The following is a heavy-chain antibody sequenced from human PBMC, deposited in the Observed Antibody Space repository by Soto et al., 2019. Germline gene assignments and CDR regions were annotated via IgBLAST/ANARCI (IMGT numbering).Heavy chain of an antibody. CDR1: GFTFSSYG. J-gene: IGHJ4*02. CDR3: AKDIAMVRTAGCLDY. V-gene: IGHV3-30*18. Sequence: QVQLVESGGGVVQPGRSLRLSCAASGFTFSSYGMHWVRQAPGKGLEWVAVISYDGSNKYYADSVKGRFTISRDNSKNTLYLQMNSLRAEDTAVYYCAKDIAMVRTAGCLDYWGQGTLVTVSS. D-gene: IGHD3-10*01. CDR2: ISYDGSNK.